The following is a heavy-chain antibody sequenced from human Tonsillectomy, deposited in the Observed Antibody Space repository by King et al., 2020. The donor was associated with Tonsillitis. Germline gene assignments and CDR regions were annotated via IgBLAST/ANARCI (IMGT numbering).Heavy chain of an antibody. CDR2: IKSKTDGGTT. V-gene: IGHV3-15*01. D-gene: IGHD3-22*01. J-gene: IGHJ6*04. Sequence: VQLVESGGGLVKPGGSLRLSCAASAFTFSNAWMSWVRQAPGKGLEWVGRIKSKTDGGTTDYAATVKCRFTISRDDSKNTLYLQMNSLKTEDTAVYYCTTHVYYYDRSGYEVLMDVWGKGTTVTVSS. CDR3: TTHVYYYDRSGYEVLMDV. CDR1: AFTFSNAW.